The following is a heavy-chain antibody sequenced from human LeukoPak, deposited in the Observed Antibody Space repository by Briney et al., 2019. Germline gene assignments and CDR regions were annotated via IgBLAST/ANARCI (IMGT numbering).Heavy chain of an antibody. V-gene: IGHV3-53*04. D-gene: IGHD3-10*01. Sequence: GGSLRLSCAASGFTVSSHDMTWVRQAPGKGLEWVSGIYSDGRTYYTDAVKGRLTLSRHTSKNTLFFQMNSLRAEDTAVYFCARFYGSGIRAFDFWGQGTLVTVSS. J-gene: IGHJ4*02. CDR2: IYSDGRT. CDR1: GFTVSSHD. CDR3: ARFYGSGIRAFDF.